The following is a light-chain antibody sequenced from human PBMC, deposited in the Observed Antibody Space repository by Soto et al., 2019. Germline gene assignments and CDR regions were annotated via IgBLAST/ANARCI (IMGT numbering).Light chain of an antibody. V-gene: IGKV2-30*01. Sequence: DVVLTQSPLSLPVTLGQPASISCSSSQSLVFGDGNTYLNWFHQRPGQSPRRLIYKVSNRDSGVPDRFSGSGSDTNVTLKISRVEPEDVGVYYCTQDTGWPWTVGQGTKVEIK. CDR1: QSLVFGDGNTY. CDR3: TQDTGWPWT. CDR2: KVS. J-gene: IGKJ1*01.